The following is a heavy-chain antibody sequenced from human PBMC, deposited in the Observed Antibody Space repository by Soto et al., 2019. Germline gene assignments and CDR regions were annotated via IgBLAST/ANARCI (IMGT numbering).Heavy chain of an antibody. Sequence: QVQLVESGGGLVKPGGSLRLSCAASGFTFSDYYMSWIRKAPGKGLEWVSYISSSGSTIYYADSVKGRFSISRDNAKNPLYLQMNSLRAEDTAVYYCARRYSSGLRLNWYFDLWGRGTLVTVSS. CDR2: ISSSGSTI. D-gene: IGHD6-19*01. CDR3: ARRYSSGLRLNWYFDL. V-gene: IGHV3-11*01. CDR1: GFTFSDYY. J-gene: IGHJ2*01.